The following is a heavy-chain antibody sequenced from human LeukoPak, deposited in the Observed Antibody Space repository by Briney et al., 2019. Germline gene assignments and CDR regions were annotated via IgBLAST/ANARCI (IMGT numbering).Heavy chain of an antibody. J-gene: IGHJ4*02. Sequence: SETLSLTCTVSGYSISSGYYWGWIRQPPGKGLEWIGSIYYSGSTYYNPSLKSRVTISVDTSKNQFSLKLSSVTAADTAVYYCARGLQPFDYWGQGTLVTVSS. CDR2: IYYSGST. CDR1: GYSISSGYY. CDR3: ARGLQPFDY. D-gene: IGHD4-11*01. V-gene: IGHV4-38-2*02.